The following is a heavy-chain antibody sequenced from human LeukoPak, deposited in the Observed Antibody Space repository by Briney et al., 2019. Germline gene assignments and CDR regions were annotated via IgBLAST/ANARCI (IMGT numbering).Heavy chain of an antibody. D-gene: IGHD3-10*01. V-gene: IGHV4-30-2*01. CDR2: IYHSGST. J-gene: IGHJ4*02. CDR1: GGSISSGGYS. CDR3: ARGVRGAIDY. Sequence: SQTLSPTCAVSGGSISSGGYSWSWIRQPPGKGLEWIGYIYHSGSTYYNPSLKSRVTISVDRSKNQFSLKLSSVTAADTAVYYCARGVRGAIDYWGQGTLVTASS.